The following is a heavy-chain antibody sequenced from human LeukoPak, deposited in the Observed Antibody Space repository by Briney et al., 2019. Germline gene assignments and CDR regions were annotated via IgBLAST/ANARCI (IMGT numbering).Heavy chain of an antibody. V-gene: IGHV4-59*01. CDR2: IYYSGST. CDR3: ARNIVATTPFDY. D-gene: IGHD5-12*01. Sequence: ALETLSLTCTVSGGSISSYYWSWIRQPPGKGLEWIGYIYYSGSTNYSPSLKSRVTISVDTSKNQFSLKLSSVTAADTAVYYCARNIVATTPFDYWGQGTLVTVSS. CDR1: GGSISSYY. J-gene: IGHJ4*02.